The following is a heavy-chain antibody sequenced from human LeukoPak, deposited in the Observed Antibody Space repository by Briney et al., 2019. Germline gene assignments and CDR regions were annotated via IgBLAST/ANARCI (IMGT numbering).Heavy chain of an antibody. D-gene: IGHD2-2*02. V-gene: IGHV1-2*06. CDR2: INPNSGGT. Sequence: ASVKVSCKASGYTFTGYSIYWVRQAPGQGLEWMGRINPNSGGTNYAQKFQGRVTMTRDTSISIVYMDLSSLRSDDTAVYYCARAYTNNFNWFDPWGQGTLVTVCS. J-gene: IGHJ5*02. CDR1: GYTFTGYS. CDR3: ARAYTNNFNWFDP.